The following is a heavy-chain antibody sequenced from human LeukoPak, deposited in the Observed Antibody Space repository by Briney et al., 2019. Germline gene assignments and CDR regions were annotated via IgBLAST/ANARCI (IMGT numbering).Heavy chain of an antibody. D-gene: IGHD3-9*01. CDR2: ISWNSGRI. V-gene: IGHV3-21*01. CDR3: ARPLSFLRYFDWLPGAFDI. CDR1: GFTFRSFW. Sequence: GGSLRLSCAASGFTFRSFWMSWVRQAPEKGLEWVSGISWNSGRIAYADSVEGRFTISRDNAKNSLYLQMNSLRAEDTAVYYCARPLSFLRYFDWLPGAFDIWGQGTMVTVSS. J-gene: IGHJ3*02.